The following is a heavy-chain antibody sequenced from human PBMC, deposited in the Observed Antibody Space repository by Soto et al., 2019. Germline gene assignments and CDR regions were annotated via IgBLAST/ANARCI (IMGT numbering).Heavy chain of an antibody. CDR1: GGSISSYY. CDR2: IYTSGST. D-gene: IGHD4-4*01. V-gene: IGHV4-4*07. CDR3: ARDRYSRDGYNYDYYYGMDV. Sequence: SETLSLTCTVSGGSISSYYWSWIRQPAGKGLEWIGRIYTSGSTNYNPSLKSRVTMSVDTSKNQFSLKLSSVTAADTAVYYCARDRYSRDGYNYDYYYGMDVWGQGTTVTVSS. J-gene: IGHJ6*02.